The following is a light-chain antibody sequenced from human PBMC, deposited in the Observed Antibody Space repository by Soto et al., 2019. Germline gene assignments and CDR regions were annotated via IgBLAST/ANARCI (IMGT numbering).Light chain of an antibody. CDR3: LQDYNYPYT. V-gene: IGKV1-6*02. J-gene: IGKJ2*01. Sequence: AIQMTQSPSSLSASVGDRVTISCRASQGIRSDLGWYQQKPGKAPKLLIYAASNLQSGVPSRFSGSGSGTDFTLTISSLQPEDVATYCCLQDYNYPYTFGQGTKLEIK. CDR1: QGIRSD. CDR2: AAS.